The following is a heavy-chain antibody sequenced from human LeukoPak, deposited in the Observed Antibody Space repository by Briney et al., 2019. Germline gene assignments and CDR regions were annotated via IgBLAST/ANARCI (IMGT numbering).Heavy chain of an antibody. CDR2: ISVYNGNT. Sequence: ASVKVSCKASGYTFTSYGISWVRQAPGQGLEWMGWISVYNGNTNYAQKLQGRVTMTTDTSTSTAYMELRSLRSDDTAVYYCARVGYCTNGVCYTNYYYYGMDVWGQGTTVTVSS. CDR1: GYTFTSYG. J-gene: IGHJ6*02. V-gene: IGHV1-18*01. CDR3: ARVGYCTNGVCYTNYYYYGMDV. D-gene: IGHD2-8*01.